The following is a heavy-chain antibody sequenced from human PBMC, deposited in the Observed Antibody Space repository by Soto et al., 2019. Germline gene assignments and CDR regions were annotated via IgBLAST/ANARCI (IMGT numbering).Heavy chain of an antibody. CDR1: GFTFSSYA. J-gene: IGHJ6*02. D-gene: IGHD1-1*01. Sequence: QVQLVESGGGVVQPGRSLRLSCAASGFTFSSYAMHWVRQAPGKGLEWVAVISYDGSNKYYADSVKGRFTISRDNSKNTLYLQRNSLRAEDTAVYYCARERLRYNGNDFPYYYYGMDVWGQGTTVTVSS. V-gene: IGHV3-30-3*01. CDR2: ISYDGSNK. CDR3: ARERLRYNGNDFPYYYYGMDV.